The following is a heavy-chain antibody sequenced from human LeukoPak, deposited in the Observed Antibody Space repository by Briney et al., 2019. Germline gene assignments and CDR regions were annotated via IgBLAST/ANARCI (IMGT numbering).Heavy chain of an antibody. CDR3: AKDTGTSKRGHFDY. CDR2: ISWNSDSI. V-gene: IGHV3-9*01. D-gene: IGHD1-7*01. Sequence: PGGSLRLSCTASGFSFSGHWMHWVRQVPGKGLEWVSGISWNSDSIDYADSVKGRFTVSRDNAKNSLYLQMNSLRAEDTALYYCAKDTGTSKRGHFDYWGQGTLVTVSS. CDR1: GFSFSGHW. J-gene: IGHJ4*02.